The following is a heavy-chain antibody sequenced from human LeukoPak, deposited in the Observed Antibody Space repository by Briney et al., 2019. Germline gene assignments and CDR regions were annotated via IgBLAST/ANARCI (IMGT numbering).Heavy chain of an antibody. Sequence: SETLSLTCAVYGGSFSGYYWSWIRQPPGKGLEWIGEINHSGSTNYNPSLKSRVTISVDTSKNQFSLKLSSVTAADTAVYYCARRSIFGVVIRSAAFDIWGQGTMVTVSS. D-gene: IGHD3-3*01. CDR3: ARRSIFGVVIRSAAFDI. CDR1: GGSFSGYY. CDR2: INHSGST. V-gene: IGHV4-34*01. J-gene: IGHJ3*02.